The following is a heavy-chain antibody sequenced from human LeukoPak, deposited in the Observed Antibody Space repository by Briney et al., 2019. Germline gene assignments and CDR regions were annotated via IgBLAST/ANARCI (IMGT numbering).Heavy chain of an antibody. CDR1: GYSISSGFF. CDR2: IYHSGST. D-gene: IGHD2-2*01. CDR3: ARRPYCTSTSCPPRHAFDI. V-gene: IGHV4-38-2*01. J-gene: IGHJ3*02. Sequence: KPSETLSLTCAVSGYSISSGFFWGWIRQPSGKGLEWIGSIYHSGSTYYNPSLKSRVTISVDTSKNQFSLKLSSVTAADTAVYYCARRPYCTSTSCPPRHAFDIWGQGTMVTVSS.